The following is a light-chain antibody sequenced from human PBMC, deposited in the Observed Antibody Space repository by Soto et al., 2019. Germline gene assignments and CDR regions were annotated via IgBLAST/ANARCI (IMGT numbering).Light chain of an antibody. J-gene: IGLJ2*01. CDR1: SSNVGAYDF. CDR2: DVS. CDR3: SSYTTSTTLVV. V-gene: IGLV2-14*03. Sequence: QSALTQPASVSGSPGQSITISCTGTSSNVGAYDFVSWYQQLPGKAPKLMIYDVSYRPSGVSNRFSGSKFGNTASLTISGLQAEDAADYYCSSYTTSTTLVVFGGGTKLTVL.